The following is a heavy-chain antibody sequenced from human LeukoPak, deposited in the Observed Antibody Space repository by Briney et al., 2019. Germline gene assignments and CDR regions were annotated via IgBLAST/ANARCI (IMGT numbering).Heavy chain of an antibody. CDR1: KFNFNSYS. Sequence: GGSLRLSCAASKFNFNSYSLNWVRQAPGKGLEWVSYISSSSSTIYYADSVKGRFTISRDNAKNSLYLQMNSLRAEDTAVYYCARAILTGKGPDYWGQGTLVTVSS. V-gene: IGHV3-48*01. J-gene: IGHJ4*02. CDR3: ARAILTGKGPDY. CDR2: ISSSSSTI. D-gene: IGHD7-27*01.